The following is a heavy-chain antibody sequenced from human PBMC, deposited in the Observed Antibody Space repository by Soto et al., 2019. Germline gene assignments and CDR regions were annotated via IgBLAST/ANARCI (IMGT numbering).Heavy chain of an antibody. CDR2: IGTAGDT. CDR3: ARVLAGASSGGYRGSNYGMDV. J-gene: IGHJ6*02. CDR1: GFTFSSYD. D-gene: IGHD6-19*01. Sequence: PGGSLRLSCAASGFTFSSYDMHWVRQATGKGLEWVSAIGTAGDTYYPGSVKGRFTISRENAKNSLYLQMNSLRAGDTAVYYCARVLAGASSGGYRGSNYGMDVWGQGTTVTVS. V-gene: IGHV3-13*01.